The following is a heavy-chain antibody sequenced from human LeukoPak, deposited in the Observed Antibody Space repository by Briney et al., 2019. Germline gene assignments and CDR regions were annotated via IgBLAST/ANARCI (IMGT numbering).Heavy chain of an antibody. V-gene: IGHV4-39*02. Sequence: PSETLSLTCTVSGSSISSSGYYWGWIRQPPGQGLEWLGTIDYSGTTYHNPSLKSRVTISIDTSKNHFSLKLNSVTAADTAVYYCTRDSGSWTVDYWGQGTLVTVSS. CDR2: IDYSGTT. D-gene: IGHD1-26*01. J-gene: IGHJ4*02. CDR1: GSSISSSGYY. CDR3: TRDSGSWTVDY.